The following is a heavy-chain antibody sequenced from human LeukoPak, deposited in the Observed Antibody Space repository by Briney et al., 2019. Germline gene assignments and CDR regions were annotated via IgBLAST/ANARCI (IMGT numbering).Heavy chain of an antibody. CDR1: GFTFSGYA. CDR2: ISDSGGST. CDR3: ARMERGIAVDY. J-gene: IGHJ4*02. V-gene: IGHV3-23*01. D-gene: IGHD6-13*01. Sequence: GGSLRLSGAASGFTFSGYAMSWVRQAPGKGLEWVSGISDSGGSTYYADSVKGHLTISRDNSKKTLYLQMNSLRAEDTAVYYCARMERGIAVDYWGQGTLVTVSS.